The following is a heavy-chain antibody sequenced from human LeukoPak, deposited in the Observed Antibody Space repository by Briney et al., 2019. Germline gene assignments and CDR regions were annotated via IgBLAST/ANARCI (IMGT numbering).Heavy chain of an antibody. V-gene: IGHV3-30-3*01. CDR3: ARESRPIVVVVAATSIYFDY. CDR1: GFTFSSYA. Sequence: PGRSLRLSCAASGFTFSSYAMHWVRQAPGKGLEWVAVISYDGSNKYYADSVKGRFTISRDNSKNTLYLQMNSLRAEDTAEYYCARESRPIVVVVAATSIYFDYWGQGTLVTVSS. CDR2: ISYDGSNK. J-gene: IGHJ4*02. D-gene: IGHD2-15*01.